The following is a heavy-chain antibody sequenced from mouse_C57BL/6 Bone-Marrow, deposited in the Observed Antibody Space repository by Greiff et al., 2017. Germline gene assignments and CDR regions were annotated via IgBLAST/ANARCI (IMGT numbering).Heavy chain of an antibody. J-gene: IGHJ4*01. V-gene: IGHV2-2*01. Sequence: VKLMESGPGLVQPSQSLSITCTVSGFSLTSYGVHWVRQSPGKGLEWLGVIWSGGSTDYNAAFISRLSISKDNSKGQVFFKMNSLQADDTAIYYCARKGPLYYDYDGSYAMDYWGQGTSVTVSS. D-gene: IGHD2-4*01. CDR1: GFSLTSYG. CDR2: IWSGGST. CDR3: ARKGPLYYDYDGSYAMDY.